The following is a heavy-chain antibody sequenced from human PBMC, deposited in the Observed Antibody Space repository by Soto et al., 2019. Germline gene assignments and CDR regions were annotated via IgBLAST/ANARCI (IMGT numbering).Heavy chain of an antibody. CDR1: GFTFSNAW. J-gene: IGHJ6*04. D-gene: IGHD6-6*01. V-gene: IGHV3-15*07. CDR3: TTEWEQLEVEYYYGMYG. Sequence: GGSLRLSCAASGFTFSNAWMNWFRQAPGKGLEWVGRIKSKTDGGTTDYAAPVKGRFTISRDDSKNTLYLQMNSLKTEDTAVYYCTTEWEQLEVEYYYGMYGWGKGNKVTVDS. CDR2: IKSKTDGGTT.